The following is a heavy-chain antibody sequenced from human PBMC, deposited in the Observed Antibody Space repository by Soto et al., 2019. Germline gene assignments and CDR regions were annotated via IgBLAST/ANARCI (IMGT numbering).Heavy chain of an antibody. D-gene: IGHD3-10*01. CDR1: GGTFSSYA. J-gene: IGHJ6*02. CDR3: ARGTRGGIYYRNYYYYYGMDV. V-gene: IGHV1-69*13. CDR2: IIPIFGTA. Sequence: GASVKVSCKASGGTFSSYAISWVRQAPGQGLEWMGGIIPIFGTANYAQKFQGRVTITADESTSTAYMELSSLRSEDTAVYYCARGTRGGIYYRNYYYYYGMDVWGQGTRVTVSS.